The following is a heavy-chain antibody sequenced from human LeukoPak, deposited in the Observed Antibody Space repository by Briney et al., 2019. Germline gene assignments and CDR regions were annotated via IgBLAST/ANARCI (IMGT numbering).Heavy chain of an antibody. V-gene: IGHV4-34*01. CDR3: ARTTEGYCRGRSCYSYYYYMDV. CDR2: INHSGST. CDR1: GGSFSGYY. Sequence: SETQSLTCAVYGGSFSGYYWSWIRQPPGKGLEWIGEINHSGSTNYNPSLKSRVTISVDTSKNQFSLKLSSVTAADTAVYYCARTTEGYCRGRSCYSYYYYMDVWGKGTTVTVSS. D-gene: IGHD2-15*01. J-gene: IGHJ6*03.